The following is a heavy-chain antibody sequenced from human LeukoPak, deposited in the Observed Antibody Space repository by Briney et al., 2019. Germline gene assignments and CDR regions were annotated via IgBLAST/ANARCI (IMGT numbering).Heavy chain of an antibody. D-gene: IGHD3-9*01. CDR3: ARVNDATGSMGY. CDR1: GFSFSSYS. Sequence: PGGSLRLSCAASGFSFSSYSMNCVRQAPGKGLERVSYINSSSSIIYYADSVKGRFTISRDNGKNPLYLQMNSLRDEDTAVYYCARVNDATGSMGYWGQGTLVTVSS. J-gene: IGHJ4*02. V-gene: IGHV3-48*02. CDR2: INSSSSII.